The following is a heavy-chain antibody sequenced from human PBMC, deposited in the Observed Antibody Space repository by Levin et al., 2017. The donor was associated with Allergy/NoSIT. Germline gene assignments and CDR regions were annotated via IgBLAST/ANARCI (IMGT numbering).Heavy chain of an antibody. CDR3: VKDGVAMVRGVMDY. CDR1: GFTFSSYA. V-gene: IGHV3-64D*06. D-gene: IGHD3-10*01. J-gene: IGHJ4*02. CDR2: ISSNGGST. Sequence: GGSLRLSCSASGFTFSSYAMHWVRQAPGKGLEYVSAISSNGGSTYYADSVKGRFTISRDNSKNTLYHQMSSLRAEDTAVYYCVKDGVAMVRGVMDYWGQGTLVTVSS.